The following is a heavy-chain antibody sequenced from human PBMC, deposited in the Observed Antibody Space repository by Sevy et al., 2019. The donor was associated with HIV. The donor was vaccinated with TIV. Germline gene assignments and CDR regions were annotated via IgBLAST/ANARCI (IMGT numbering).Heavy chain of an antibody. V-gene: IGHV3-73*01. D-gene: IGHD1-26*01. J-gene: IGHJ4*02. CDR2: IRRKGNSFAT. CDR3: AGQVGDTVMAIFDY. CDR1: GFAFRGSA. Sequence: GGSLSLSCAASGFAFRGSAIHWVRQASGKGLEWIGRIRRKGNSFATDYVPSVKGRFTISRDDSKKTAYLEMSSLKIDDTAVYYCAGQVGDTVMAIFDYWGQGTLVTVSS.